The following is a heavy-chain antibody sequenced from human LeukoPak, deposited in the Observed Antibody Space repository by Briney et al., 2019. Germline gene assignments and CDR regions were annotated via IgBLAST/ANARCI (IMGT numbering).Heavy chain of an antibody. J-gene: IGHJ6*02. Sequence: ASVKVSCTASGYTFTSYDINWVRQATGQGLEWMGWMNPNSGNTGYAQKFQGRVTMTRNTSISTAYMELSSLRSEDTAVYYCAQNYYYYYGMDVWGQGTTVTVSS. CDR1: GYTFTSYD. V-gene: IGHV1-8*01. CDR3: AQNYYYYYGMDV. CDR2: MNPNSGNT.